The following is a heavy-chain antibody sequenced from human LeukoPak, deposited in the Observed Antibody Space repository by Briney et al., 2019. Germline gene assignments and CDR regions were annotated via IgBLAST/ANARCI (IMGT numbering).Heavy chain of an antibody. CDR2: IYYSGSI. CDR3: ARGPYSGYTLRPLDY. Sequence: GSLRLSCAASGFTFSDYYMSWIRQAPGKGLEWIGHIYYSGSIKYNPSLKSRVTISLDTSKNQFSLKLTSVIAADTAVYYCARGPYSGYTLRPLDYWGQGTLVTVSS. J-gene: IGHJ4*02. V-gene: IGHV4-59*01. D-gene: IGHD5-12*01. CDR1: GFTFSDYY.